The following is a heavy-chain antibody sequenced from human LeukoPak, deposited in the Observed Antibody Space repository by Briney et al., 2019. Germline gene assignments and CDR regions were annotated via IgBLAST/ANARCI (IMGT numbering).Heavy chain of an antibody. CDR1: GYTFTSYY. V-gene: IGHV1-2*02. CDR2: INPNSGGT. D-gene: IGHD3-3*01. J-gene: IGHJ4*02. CDR3: ARDITIFGRWDY. Sequence: GASVKVSCKASGYTFTSYYMHWVRQAPGQGLEWMGWINPNSGGTNYAQKFQGRVTMTRDTSISTAYMELSRLRSDDTAVYYCARDITIFGRWDYWGQGTLVTVSS.